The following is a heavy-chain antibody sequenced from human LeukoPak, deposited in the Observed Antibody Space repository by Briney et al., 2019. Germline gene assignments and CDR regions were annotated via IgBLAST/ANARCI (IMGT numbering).Heavy chain of an antibody. V-gene: IGHV4-59*01. D-gene: IGHD5-18*01. CDR3: ARVHTTGRYSPADFGY. CDR2: IYYSGST. J-gene: IGHJ4*02. CDR1: GGSISSYY. Sequence: PSETLSLTCTVSGGSISSYYWSWIRQPPGKGLEWIGYIYYSGSTNYNPSLKSRVTITVDTSKNQFSLKLSSVTAADTAVYYCARVHTTGRYSPADFGYWGQGTLVTVSS.